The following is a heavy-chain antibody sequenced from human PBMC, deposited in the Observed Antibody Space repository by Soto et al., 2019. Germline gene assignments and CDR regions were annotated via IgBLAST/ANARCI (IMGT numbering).Heavy chain of an antibody. CDR3: TTGVSAHKNYYYYYGMDV. J-gene: IGHJ6*02. CDR2: IKSKTDGGTT. CDR1: GFTFSNAW. Sequence: KPGGSLRLSCAASGFTFSNAWMNWVRQAPGKGLEWVGRIKSKTDGGTTDYAAPVKGRFTISRDDSKNTLYLQMNSLKTEDTAVYYCTTGVSAHKNYYYYYGMDVWGQGTTVTVSS. D-gene: IGHD6-25*01. V-gene: IGHV3-15*07.